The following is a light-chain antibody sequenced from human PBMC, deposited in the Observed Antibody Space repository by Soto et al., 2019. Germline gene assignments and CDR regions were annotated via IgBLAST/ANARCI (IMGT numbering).Light chain of an antibody. V-gene: IGKV3-11*01. Sequence: EIVLTQSPATLSLSPRERATLSCRASQSVSSYLAWYQQKPGQAPRFLIYDASNRATGIPARFSGSGSGTDFTLTISSLEPEDFAVYYCQQRSNWPPSFGGGTKVEIK. CDR1: QSVSSY. CDR3: QQRSNWPPS. J-gene: IGKJ4*01. CDR2: DAS.